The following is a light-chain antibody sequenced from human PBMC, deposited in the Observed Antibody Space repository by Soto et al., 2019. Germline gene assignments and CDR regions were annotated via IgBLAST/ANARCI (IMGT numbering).Light chain of an antibody. Sequence: DIVMTQSPLSLAVTPGEPASISCRSSQSLLHSNGYNYLDWYLQKPGQSPQLLIYLGSNRASGVPDRFSGSGSGTDFTLTISRLEPEDFAVFYCQHYDSLPITFGQGTRLEIK. CDR2: LGS. J-gene: IGKJ5*01. CDR1: QSLLHSNGYNY. CDR3: QHYDSLPIT. V-gene: IGKV2-28*01.